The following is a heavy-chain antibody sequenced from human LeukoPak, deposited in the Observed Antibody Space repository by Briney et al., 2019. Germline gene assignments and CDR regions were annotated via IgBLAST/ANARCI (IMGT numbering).Heavy chain of an antibody. D-gene: IGHD4-17*01. Sequence: ASVKVSCKASGYTFTSYYMHWVRQAPGQGLEWMGWINPNSGGTNYAQKFQGRVTMTRDTSISTAYMELSRLRSDDTAVYYCARPRAYGDYGSYYFDYWGQGTLVTVSS. J-gene: IGHJ4*02. V-gene: IGHV1-2*02. CDR3: ARPRAYGDYGSYYFDY. CDR2: INPNSGGT. CDR1: GYTFTSYY.